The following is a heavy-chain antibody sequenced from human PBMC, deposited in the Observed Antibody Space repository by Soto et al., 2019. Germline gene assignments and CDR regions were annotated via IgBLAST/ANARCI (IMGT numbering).Heavy chain of an antibody. CDR1: GNTLNTDT. V-gene: IGHV1-69*02. CDR2: IIPVIGVG. Sequence: QVQLVQSGAEVKKPGSSVKVSCKPSGNTLNTDTITWLRQAPGQGLEWMGRIIPVIGVGTYAQKFQDRVTITADKSTTTVYMVVTSVTSEDTATYYCAIGRTGSNGYYWAWGQGTQVTVS. CDR3: AIGRTGSNGYYWA. J-gene: IGHJ5*02. D-gene: IGHD3-22*01.